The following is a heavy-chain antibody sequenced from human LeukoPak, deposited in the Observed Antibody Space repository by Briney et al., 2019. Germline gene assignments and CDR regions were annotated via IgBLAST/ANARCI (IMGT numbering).Heavy chain of an antibody. Sequence: GASVKVSCKASGYTFTGYYMHWVRQAPGQGLEWMGWINPNSGGTNYAQKFQGRVTMARDTSISTAYMELSRLRPDDTAVYYCAAAYCSSTSCPFDYWGQGTLVTVSS. V-gene: IGHV1-2*02. J-gene: IGHJ4*02. CDR3: AAAYCSSTSCPFDY. CDR2: INPNSGGT. CDR1: GYTFTGYY. D-gene: IGHD2-2*01.